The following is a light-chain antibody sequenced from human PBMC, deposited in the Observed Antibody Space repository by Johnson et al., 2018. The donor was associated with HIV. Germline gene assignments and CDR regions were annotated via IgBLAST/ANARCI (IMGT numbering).Light chain of an antibody. Sequence: QAVLTQPPSVSAAPGQKVTISCSGSSSNIGNNYVSWYQQLPGTAPKLLIYENNKRPSGIPDRFSGSKSGTSATLGITGLQTGDEADYYCGTLDSSLNVFGTGTKVTVL. CDR2: ENN. V-gene: IGLV1-51*02. CDR1: SSNIGNNY. J-gene: IGLJ1*01. CDR3: GTLDSSLNV.